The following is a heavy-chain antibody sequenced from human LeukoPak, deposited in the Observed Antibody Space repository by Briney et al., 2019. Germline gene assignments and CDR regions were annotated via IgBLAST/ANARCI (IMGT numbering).Heavy chain of an antibody. J-gene: IGHJ6*01. CDR3: ARSRVTYKYEMDV. V-gene: IGHV4-39*01. CDR2: IYYSGST. CDR1: GGPTSSSMYY. D-gene: IGHD3-22*01. Sequence: PSETLSPSRTVSGGPTSSSMYYWGWIRQPPGKGLEWIGSIYYSGSTYYNPSLKSRVTISVDTSKNQFSLKLSSVTAADTAVYYCARSRVTYKYEMDVCGPATTVTVSS.